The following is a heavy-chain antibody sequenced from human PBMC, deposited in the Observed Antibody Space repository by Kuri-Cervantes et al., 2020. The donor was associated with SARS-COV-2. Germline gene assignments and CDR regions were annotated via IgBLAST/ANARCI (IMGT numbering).Heavy chain of an antibody. CDR1: GFTFSSYA. J-gene: IGHJ4*02. CDR2: ISYDGSNK. V-gene: IGHV3-30*04. D-gene: IGHD3-22*01. Sequence: GGSLRLSCAASGFTFSSYAMHWVRQAPGKGLEWVAVISYDGSNKYYADSVKGRFTISRDNSKNTLYLQMNSLRAEDTAVYYCARDRDDSSGYYYFDYRGQGTLVTVSS. CDR3: ARDRDDSSGYYYFDY.